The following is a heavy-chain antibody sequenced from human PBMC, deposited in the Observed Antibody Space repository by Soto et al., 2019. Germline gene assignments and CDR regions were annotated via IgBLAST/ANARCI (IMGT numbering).Heavy chain of an antibody. D-gene: IGHD3-9*01. CDR1: GYTLTELS. Sequence: ASVKVSCKVSGYTLTELSMHWVRKAPGKGLEWMGGFDPEDGETIYAQKFQGRVTMTEDTSTDTAYMELSSLRSEDTAVYYCATEGLTGYSRLIAFDIWGQGTMVTVSS. CDR3: ATEGLTGYSRLIAFDI. J-gene: IGHJ3*02. V-gene: IGHV1-24*01. CDR2: FDPEDGET.